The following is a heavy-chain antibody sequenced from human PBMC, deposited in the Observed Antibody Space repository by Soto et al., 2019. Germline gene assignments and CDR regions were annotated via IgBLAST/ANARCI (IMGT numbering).Heavy chain of an antibody. D-gene: IGHD2-2*01. CDR1: GFTFSSYS. Sequence: EVQLVESGGGLVKPGGSLRLSCAASGFTFSSYSMNWVRQAPGKGLEWVSSISSSSSYIYYADSVKGRFTISRDNAKNSLSLQMNSLRAEDTAVYYCARKSDIVVVPAAEYYFDYWGQGTLVTVSS. CDR2: ISSSSSYI. CDR3: ARKSDIVVVPAAEYYFDY. J-gene: IGHJ4*02. V-gene: IGHV3-21*01.